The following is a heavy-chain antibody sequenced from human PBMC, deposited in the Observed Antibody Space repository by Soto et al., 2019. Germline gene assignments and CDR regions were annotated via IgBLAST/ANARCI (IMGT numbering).Heavy chain of an antibody. D-gene: IGHD3-16*02. J-gene: IGHJ4*02. Sequence: PGGSLRLSCAASGFTFSSYAMSWVRQAPGKGLEWVSGISGSGGSTDYADSVKGRFTISRDNSKNTLYLQMNTLRAEDTAVYYCAKDLNIWGSYRYQYYFDYWGQGTLVTISS. CDR1: GFTFSSYA. CDR2: ISGSGGST. V-gene: IGHV3-23*01. CDR3: AKDLNIWGSYRYQYYFDY.